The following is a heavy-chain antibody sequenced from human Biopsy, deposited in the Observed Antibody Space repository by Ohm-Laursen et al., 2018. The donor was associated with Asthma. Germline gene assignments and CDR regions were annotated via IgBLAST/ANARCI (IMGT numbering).Heavy chain of an antibody. V-gene: IGHV3-30*18. CDR2: ISYDGNHK. J-gene: IGHJ4*02. CDR3: AKRRGYSGHDNDY. Sequence: SLRLSCTASGFMFRSFGIHWVRQAPGKGLEGVAVISYDGNHKFYEDSVKGRFTISRDNSKNTLYLQMNSLRTEDTAVYYCAKRRGYSGHDNDYWSQGTLVIVSS. D-gene: IGHD5-12*01. CDR1: GFMFRSFG.